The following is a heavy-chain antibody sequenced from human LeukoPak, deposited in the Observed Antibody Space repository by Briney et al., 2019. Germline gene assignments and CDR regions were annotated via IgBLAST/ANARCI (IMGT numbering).Heavy chain of an antibody. D-gene: IGHD1-26*01. J-gene: IGHJ4*02. CDR2: PYTSGST. CDR1: GGSISSYY. Sequence: PETLSLNCPVSGGSISSYYWSWIRQPAGKGLEWIGRPYTSGSTTYSASLKSRVSMSVDTSKNQFSLKLSSVTAADTAVFYCARENSASYREFDYWGQGTLVSVSS. V-gene: IGHV4-4*07. CDR3: ARENSASYREFDY.